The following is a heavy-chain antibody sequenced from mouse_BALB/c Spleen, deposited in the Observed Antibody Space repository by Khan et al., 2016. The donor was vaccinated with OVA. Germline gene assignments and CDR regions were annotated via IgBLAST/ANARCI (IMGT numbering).Heavy chain of an antibody. V-gene: IGHV1-20*02. CDR3: TRIYRSDFDY. J-gene: IGHJ2*01. CDR1: GYSFTGYF. CDR2: INPHIGET. D-gene: IGHD1-1*01. Sequence: MQLEESGPELVRPGASVKISCKASGYSFTGYFMNWVMQSPGKSLEWIGRINPHIGETFYNQRFKDKATLTVDESSNTAHMELRSLASEDSAVYYCTRIYRSDFDYWGQGTTLTVSS.